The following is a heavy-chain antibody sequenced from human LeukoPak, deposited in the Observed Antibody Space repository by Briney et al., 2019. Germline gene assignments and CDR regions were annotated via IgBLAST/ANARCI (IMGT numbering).Heavy chain of an antibody. J-gene: IGHJ4*02. Sequence: ASVKVSCKASGYTFTGYYMHWVRQAPGQGLEWMGRINPNSGGTNYAQKFQGRVTMTRDTSISTAYMELSRLRSDDTAVYYCASNVLRYFDWNPFDYSGQGTLVTVSS. V-gene: IGHV1-2*06. CDR1: GYTFTGYY. CDR3: ASNVLRYFDWNPFDY. CDR2: INPNSGGT. D-gene: IGHD3-9*01.